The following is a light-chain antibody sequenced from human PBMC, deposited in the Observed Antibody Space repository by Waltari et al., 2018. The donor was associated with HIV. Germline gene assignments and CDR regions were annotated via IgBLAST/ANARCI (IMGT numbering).Light chain of an antibody. Sequence: QSLLTQPPPASGPPGQRVTISCSGRSSNIGIQTVNWFQQLPGTAPKLLIYNNNQRPSGVPDRFSGSKSGTSAALAISGLQSEDEADYYCAAWDDSLMGYYVFGTGTKVTVL. V-gene: IGLV1-44*01. CDR3: AAWDDSLMGYYV. CDR2: NNN. J-gene: IGLJ1*01. CDR1: SSNIGIQT.